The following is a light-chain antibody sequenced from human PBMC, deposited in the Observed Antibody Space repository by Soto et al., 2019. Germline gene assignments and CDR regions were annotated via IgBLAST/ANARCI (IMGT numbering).Light chain of an antibody. CDR1: QSVSSN. Sequence: IVITQSASTLSVSPGERATLSCRASQSVSSNLAWYQQKPGQAPRLLIYGASTRATGIPARFSGSGSGTEFTLTISSLQPEDFAVYYCQQRRNWPPITFGQGTRLEI. J-gene: IGKJ5*01. CDR3: QQRRNWPPIT. CDR2: GAS. V-gene: IGKV3D-15*01.